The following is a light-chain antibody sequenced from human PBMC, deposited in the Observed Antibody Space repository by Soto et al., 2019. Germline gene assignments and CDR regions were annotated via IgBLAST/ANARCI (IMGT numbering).Light chain of an antibody. CDR1: QSIRSY. Sequence: EIQLTQSPSSLSASVGDRVTITCRASQSIRSYLNWYQQKPGKAPKLLIYAASSLQTGVSSRFSGSGSGTDFTLTISNLQPEDFATYYCQQTSSTPTFGGGTKVEIK. J-gene: IGKJ4*01. V-gene: IGKV1-39*01. CDR2: AAS. CDR3: QQTSSTPT.